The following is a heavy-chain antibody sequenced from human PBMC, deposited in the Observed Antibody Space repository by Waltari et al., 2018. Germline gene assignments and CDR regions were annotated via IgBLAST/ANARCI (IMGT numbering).Heavy chain of an antibody. CDR1: VYSFTSYD. D-gene: IGHD3-22*01. CDR3: SDSSGP. CDR2: INPHSGEV. V-gene: IGHV1-8*01. Sequence: VQLVQSGAEVKKPGASGKGSCEASVYSFTSYDVKWVRQATGQGLEWMGWINPHSGEVGYTQRFQGRITMTRNTSINTVYMELSSLTADDTATYYCSDSSGPWGQGTLVTVSS. J-gene: IGHJ5*02.